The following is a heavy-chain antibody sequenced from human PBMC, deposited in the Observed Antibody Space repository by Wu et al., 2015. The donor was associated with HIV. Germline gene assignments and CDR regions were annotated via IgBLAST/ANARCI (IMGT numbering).Heavy chain of an antibody. CDR1: GGTFRSRS. Sequence: QVYLVQSGAEVKKPGSSVKVSCKAPGGTFRSRSITWVRQAPGQGLEWMGGIIPTFGIAKHAQKFQGRLTTTTDESTSTAYMELSGLRFEDTAVYYCARGGSGSYYNEANYYDSWGQGTLVIVSS. CDR2: IIPTFGIA. V-gene: IGHV1-69*05. CDR3: ARGGSGSYYNEANYYDS. D-gene: IGHD3-10*01. J-gene: IGHJ4*02.